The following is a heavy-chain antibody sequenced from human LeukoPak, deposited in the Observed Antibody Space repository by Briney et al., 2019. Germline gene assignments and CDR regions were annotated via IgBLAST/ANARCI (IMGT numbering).Heavy chain of an antibody. CDR3: ARVPSFWSGYYADY. J-gene: IGHJ4*02. Sequence: GGSLRLSCAASGFNLSSYAFNWVRQAPGGGLEWVSSISRGSIHIYYGDSVKGRFTISRDNAKSSLFLEMNSLRAEDTAVYYCARVPSFWSGYYADYWGRGTLVTVSS. CDR2: ISRGSIHI. CDR1: GFNLSSYA. V-gene: IGHV3-21*01. D-gene: IGHD3-3*01.